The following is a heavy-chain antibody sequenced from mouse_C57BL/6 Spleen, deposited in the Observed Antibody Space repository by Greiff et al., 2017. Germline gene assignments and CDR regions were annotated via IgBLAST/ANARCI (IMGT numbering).Heavy chain of an antibody. J-gene: IGHJ4*01. CDR2: IYPGDGET. CDR1: GYAFSSYW. CDR3: ARRGLYYDSFYAMDY. V-gene: IGHV1-80*01. Sequence: QVQLKESGAELVKPGASVKISCKASGYAFSSYWMNWVKQRPGKGLEWIGQIYPGDGETNYNGKFKGKATLTADKSSSTAYMQLSSLTSEDSAVYFCARRGLYYDSFYAMDYWGQGTSVTVSS. D-gene: IGHD2-4*01.